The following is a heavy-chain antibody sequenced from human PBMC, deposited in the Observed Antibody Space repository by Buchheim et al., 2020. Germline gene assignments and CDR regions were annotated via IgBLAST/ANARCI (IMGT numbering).Heavy chain of an antibody. D-gene: IGHD3-22*01. CDR2: IYHSGTT. CDR3: ARGMNHYDSTPPWFDP. V-gene: IGHV4-30-4*01. J-gene: IGHJ5*02. Sequence: QVQLQESGPGLVKPSETLSLTCTVSGDSISGSDEYWSWLRQPPGKGLEWIAYIYHSGTTYYNPSLGSRLVRSVETAKNEFSLRLSSVTAADTAVYYCARGMNHYDSTPPWFDPWGRGTL. CDR1: GDSISGSDEY.